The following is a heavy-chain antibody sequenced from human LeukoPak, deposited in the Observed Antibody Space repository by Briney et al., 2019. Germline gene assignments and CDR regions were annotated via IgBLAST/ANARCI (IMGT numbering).Heavy chain of an antibody. CDR2: ISGSGGST. J-gene: IGHJ4*02. Sequence: PGGTLRLSCAASGFTFSSYGMSWVRQAPGKGLEWVSAISGSGGSTYYADSVKGRFTISRDNSKNTLYLQMNSLRAEDTAVYYCAKMTSRWVSTAVHFDYWGQGTLVTVSS. CDR3: AKMTSRWVSTAVHFDY. CDR1: GFTFSSYG. V-gene: IGHV3-23*01. D-gene: IGHD4-23*01.